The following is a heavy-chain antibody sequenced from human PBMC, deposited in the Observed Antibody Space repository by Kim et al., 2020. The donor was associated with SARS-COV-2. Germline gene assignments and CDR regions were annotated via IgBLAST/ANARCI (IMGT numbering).Heavy chain of an antibody. CDR3: ARDMEGNYGMYV. CDR1: GGSISRYY. Sequence: SETLSLTCTVSGGSISRYYWSWIRQPPGKGLEWIGYIYYSGSTNYNPSLKSRVTISVDTSKNQFCLKLSSVTAADTAVYYCARDMEGNYGMYVWGQGTTVTVSS. J-gene: IGHJ6*02. D-gene: IGHD1-1*01. CDR2: IYYSGST. V-gene: IGHV4-59*01.